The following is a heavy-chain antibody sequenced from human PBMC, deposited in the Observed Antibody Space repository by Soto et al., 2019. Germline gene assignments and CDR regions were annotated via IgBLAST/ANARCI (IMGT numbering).Heavy chain of an antibody. J-gene: IGHJ5*02. CDR1: GFTFSSYA. D-gene: IGHD1-7*01. V-gene: IGHV3-23*01. Sequence: AGGYLRLSCAASGFTFSSYAMSWVRQAPGKGLEWVSAISGRGGSTYYADSVKGRFTISRDSAKNTLYLQMNSLRAQDTAVYYCANTTPPYNWNSTPDHWGQGTLLTVSS. CDR2: ISGRGGST. CDR3: ANTTPPYNWNSTPDH.